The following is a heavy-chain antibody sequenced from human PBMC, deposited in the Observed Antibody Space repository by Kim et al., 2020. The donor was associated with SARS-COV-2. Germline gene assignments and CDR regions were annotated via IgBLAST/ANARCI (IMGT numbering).Heavy chain of an antibody. J-gene: IGHJ4*02. CDR2: IIPIFGTA. CDR1: GGTFSSCA. CDR3: ARADPTTVTTAKFDY. Sequence: SVKVSCKASGGTFSSCAISWVRQAPGQGLEWMGGIIPIFGTANYAQKFQGRVTITADESTSTAYMELSSLRSEDTAVYYCARADPTTVTTAKFDYWGQGTLVTVSS. D-gene: IGHD4-17*01. V-gene: IGHV1-69*13.